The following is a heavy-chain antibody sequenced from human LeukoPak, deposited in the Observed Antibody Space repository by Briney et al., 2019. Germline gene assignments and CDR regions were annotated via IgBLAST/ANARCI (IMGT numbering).Heavy chain of an antibody. CDR1: GFTSTSDA. Sequence: PGGSPRLSCAASGFTSTSDAMTWVRQAPREGLEWVSAISGTDGTTYSADSVKGRFTISTDNSKNTLYLQMNSLRAEDTALYYCAKALYDSGAYSFDYWGQGTLVIVSS. J-gene: IGHJ4*02. CDR2: ISGTDGTT. D-gene: IGHD3-22*01. V-gene: IGHV3-23*01. CDR3: AKALYDSGAYSFDY.